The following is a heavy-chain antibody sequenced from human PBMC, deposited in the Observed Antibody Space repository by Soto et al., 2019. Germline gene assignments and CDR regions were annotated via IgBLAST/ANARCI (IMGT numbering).Heavy chain of an antibody. Sequence: EVQLVESGGGLVKPGESLRLSCAASGFTFYSFSMNWVRQAAGRGPEWVSSIDTTSNYIYYADSVRGRFTISRDNAKDSLYLQMYSLRAEDTAVYYCVRDIGQYLRSGYIDVWGRGTTVTVSS. V-gene: IGHV3-21*01. D-gene: IGHD2-15*01. J-gene: IGHJ6*04. CDR3: VRDIGQYLRSGYIDV. CDR2: IDTTSNYI. CDR1: GFTFYSFS.